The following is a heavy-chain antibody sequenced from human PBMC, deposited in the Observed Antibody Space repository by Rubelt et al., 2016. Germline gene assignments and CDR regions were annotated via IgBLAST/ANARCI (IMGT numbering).Heavy chain of an antibody. CDR1: GYTFTNYG. Sequence: QVQLVQSGAEVKKPGASVTVSCKASGYTFTNYGISWVRQAPGQGLDWMGWISAYNDNTNYAQKFQGRVTMNTDTSTSTAYMELRSLRSEDTDVYDCARANHGDYEDYWGQGTLVTVSS. J-gene: IGHJ4*02. D-gene: IGHD4-17*01. V-gene: IGHV1-18*01. CDR3: ARANHGDYEDY. CDR2: ISAYNDNT.